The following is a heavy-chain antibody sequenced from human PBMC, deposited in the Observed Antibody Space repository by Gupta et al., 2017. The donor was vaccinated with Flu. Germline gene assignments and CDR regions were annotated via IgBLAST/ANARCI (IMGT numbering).Heavy chain of an antibody. CDR3: ARGEDSVSASVRYDY. V-gene: IGHV3-72*01. CDR2: IIHKASGYTT. D-gene: IGHD2-15*01. Sequence: EVQLVESGGGLVQPGGSLRLACAVSGFTFRDHSMDWVRQAPGKGLESVGRIIHKASGYTTEYDAPVKGRFTISRDESKNALYLQMNSLKTEDTAEYYCARGEDSVSASVRYDYWGQGALVTVSS. J-gene: IGHJ4*02. CDR1: GFTFRDHS.